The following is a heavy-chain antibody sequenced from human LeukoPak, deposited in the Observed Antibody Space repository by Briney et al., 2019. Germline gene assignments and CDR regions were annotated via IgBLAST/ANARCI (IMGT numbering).Heavy chain of an antibody. Sequence: SETLSLTCTVSGGSVSSGSYYWSWIRQPPGKGLEWIGYIYYSGSTNYNPSLKSRVTISVDTSKNQFSLKLSSVTASDTAVYYCARAHDPSFHDAFDIWGQGTMVTVSS. CDR3: ARAHDPSFHDAFDI. D-gene: IGHD2-15*01. CDR2: IYYSGST. V-gene: IGHV4-61*01. CDR1: GGSVSSGSYY. J-gene: IGHJ3*02.